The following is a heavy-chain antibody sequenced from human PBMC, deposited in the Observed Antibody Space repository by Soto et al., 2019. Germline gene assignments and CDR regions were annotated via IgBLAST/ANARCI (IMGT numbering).Heavy chain of an antibody. V-gene: IGHV1-69*19. CDR3: AREVQVHTPAFVY. J-gene: IGHJ4*02. D-gene: IGHD3-10*01. CDR1: GGTFNTYA. CDR2: ISPMFGAA. Sequence: QVQLVQSGAEMKKPGSSVKVSCQSSGGTFNTYAMNWVRQAPGQGPEWMGDISPMFGAANYAPQFQGRVTITADVSTGTSYMPLSSLTSEDPALYFCAREVQVHTPAFVYWGQGTLVTVSS.